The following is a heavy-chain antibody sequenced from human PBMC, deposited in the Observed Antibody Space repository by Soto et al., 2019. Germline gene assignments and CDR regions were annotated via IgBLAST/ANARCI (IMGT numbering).Heavy chain of an antibody. CDR3: ASGAVGSSPWGPYSSGWYPSY. Sequence: SETLSLTCTVSGGSISSSSYYWGWIRQPPGKGLEWIGSIYYSGSTYYNPSLKSRVTISVDTSKNQFSLKLSSVTAADTAVYYCASGAVGSSPWGPYSSGWYPSYWGQGTLVTVSS. D-gene: IGHD6-19*01. CDR1: GGSISSSSYY. V-gene: IGHV4-39*01. J-gene: IGHJ4*02. CDR2: IYYSGST.